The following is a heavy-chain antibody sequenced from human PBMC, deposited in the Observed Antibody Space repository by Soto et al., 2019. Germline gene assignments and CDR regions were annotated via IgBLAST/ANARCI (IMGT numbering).Heavy chain of an antibody. V-gene: IGHV4-39*07. CDR2: IYYSGST. CDR1: GGSISSGDYF. CDR3: AREQRGGYDFMFDY. D-gene: IGHD5-12*01. J-gene: IGHJ4*02. Sequence: SEPLSLTCSVSGGSISSGDYFWSWIRQPPGKGLEWIGSIYYSGSTYYNPSLKSRVTISVDTSKNQFSLKLTSVTSADTVVYYCAREQRGGYDFMFDYWGQGTLVTVSS.